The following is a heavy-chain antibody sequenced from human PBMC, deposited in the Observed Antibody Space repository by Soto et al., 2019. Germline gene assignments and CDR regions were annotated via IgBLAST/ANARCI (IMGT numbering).Heavy chain of an antibody. CDR1: GGSISSGDYY. D-gene: IGHD6-19*01. J-gene: IGHJ5*02. V-gene: IGHV4-30-4*01. CDR3: ARTGYSSGWYTEAYNWFDP. Sequence: SETLSLTCTVSGGSISSGDYYWSWIRQPPGKGLEWIGYIYYSGSTYYNPSLKGRVTISVDTSKNQFSLKLSSVTAADTAVYYCARTGYSSGWYTEAYNWFDPWGQGTLVTVSS. CDR2: IYYSGST.